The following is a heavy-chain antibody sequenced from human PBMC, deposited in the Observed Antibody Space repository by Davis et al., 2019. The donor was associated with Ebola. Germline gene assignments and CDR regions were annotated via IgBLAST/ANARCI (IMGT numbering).Heavy chain of an antibody. J-gene: IGHJ6*04. D-gene: IGHD5-18*01. CDR3: ARDMGTAMVLYDYGMDV. V-gene: IGHV3-30*07. CDR2: ISHDGSNR. Sequence: PGGSLRLSCVASEFTFRDYSINWIRQAPGKGLEWMSIISHDGSNRFYADSVKGRFTISRDNAKNSLYLQMNSLRAEDTAVYYCARDMGTAMVLYDYGMDVWGKGTTVTVSS. CDR1: EFTFRDYS.